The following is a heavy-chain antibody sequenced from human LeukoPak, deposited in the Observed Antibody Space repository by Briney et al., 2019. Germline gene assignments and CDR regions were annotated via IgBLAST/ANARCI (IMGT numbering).Heavy chain of an antibody. D-gene: IGHD1-1*01. V-gene: IGHV5-51*01. Sequence: GESLKISCKGSGDSFNSYWIGWVRQLPGKGLEWMGIIYPGDSDARYSPSFQGQVTISADKSISTAYLQWSSLKASDTAMYYCARQDNWDFDYWGQGTLVTVS. CDR3: ARQDNWDFDY. CDR2: IYPGDSDA. CDR1: GDSFNSYW. J-gene: IGHJ4*02.